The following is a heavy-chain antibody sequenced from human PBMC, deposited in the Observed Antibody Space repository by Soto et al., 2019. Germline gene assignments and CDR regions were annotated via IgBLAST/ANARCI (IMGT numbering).Heavy chain of an antibody. J-gene: IGHJ5*02. V-gene: IGHV4-39*01. Sequence: QLQLQESGPGLVKPSETLSLTCTVSGGSISSSSYYWGWIRQPPGKGLEWIGSIYYSGSTYYNPSLKSRVTISVDTSKNQFSLKLSSVTAADTAVYYCASCHPMSLFDPWGQGTLVTVSS. CDR3: ASCHPMSLFDP. CDR1: GGSISSSSYY. CDR2: IYYSGST.